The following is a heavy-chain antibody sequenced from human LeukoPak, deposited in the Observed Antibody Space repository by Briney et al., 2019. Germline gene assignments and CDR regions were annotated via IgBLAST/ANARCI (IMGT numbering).Heavy chain of an antibody. Sequence: PGGSLRLSCAVSGFSFSDYYMSWLRQAPGKGLEWVSYIGTSSTFTRYADSVKDRFTISRDNGENSMYLQMNSLRAEDTAVYYCARVGCTAAAGTLDYWGQGTLVTVSS. CDR2: IGTSSTFT. CDR1: GFSFSDYY. J-gene: IGHJ4*02. D-gene: IGHD6-13*01. CDR3: ARVGCTAAAGTLDY. V-gene: IGHV3-11*05.